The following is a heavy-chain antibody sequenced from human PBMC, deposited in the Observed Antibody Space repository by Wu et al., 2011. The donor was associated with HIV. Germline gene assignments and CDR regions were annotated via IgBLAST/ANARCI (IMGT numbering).Heavy chain of an antibody. CDR2: TIPIFGTA. J-gene: IGHJ4*02. Sequence: QVQLVQSGAEVKKPGSSVKVSCKASGGTFNSYGITWVRQAPGQGLEWMGGTIPIFGTANYAQKFQGGVTITADKSTSTAYMELSSLRSEDTAMYYCARDFGGDEDSWGQGTLVTVSS. D-gene: IGHD2-21*01. CDR1: GGTFNSYG. CDR3: ARDFGGDEDS. V-gene: IGHV1-69*06.